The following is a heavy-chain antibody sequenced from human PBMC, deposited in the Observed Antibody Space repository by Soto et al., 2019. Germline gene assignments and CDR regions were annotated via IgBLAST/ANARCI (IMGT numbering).Heavy chain of an antibody. CDR1: GFTFSDYY. J-gene: IGHJ4*02. CDR3: ARELRRDSVLLWFGEFWFFDY. V-gene: IGHV3-11*05. Sequence: GGSLRLSCAASGFTFSDYYMSWIRQAPGKGLEWVSYISSSSSYTNYADSVKGRFTISRDNAKNSLYLQMNSLRAEDTAVYYCARELRRDSVLLWFGEFWFFDYWGQGTLVTVSS. CDR2: ISSSSSYT. D-gene: IGHD3-10*01.